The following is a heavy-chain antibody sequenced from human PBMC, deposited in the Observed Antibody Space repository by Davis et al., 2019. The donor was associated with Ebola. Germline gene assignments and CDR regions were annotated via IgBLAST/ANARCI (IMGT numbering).Heavy chain of an antibody. CDR3: ARAQLPTTSDL. CDR1: GYTFTSYG. V-gene: IGHV1-18*04. J-gene: IGHJ5*02. Sequence: AASVKVSCKASGYTFTSYGITWVRQAPGQGLEWMGWINPHNGNTNYAQNVQGRVTMTTDTSTSTAYMEVGSLRSDDTAVYYCARAQLPTTSDLWGQGTLVTVSS. D-gene: IGHD1-1*01. CDR2: INPHNGNT.